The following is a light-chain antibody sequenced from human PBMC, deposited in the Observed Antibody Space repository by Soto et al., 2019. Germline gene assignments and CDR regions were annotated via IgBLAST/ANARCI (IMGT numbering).Light chain of an antibody. J-gene: IGKJ2*01. CDR3: QQYNNWPPIT. CDR2: GAS. Sequence: EVVMTQSPATLSVSPGERATLSCRASQNVSSNLAWYQQKPGQAPRLLIYGASTRATGIPARFSGSGSGTEFTLTISSLQSEDFAIYYCQQYNNWPPITFGQGNKLEIQ. V-gene: IGKV3-15*01. CDR1: QNVSSN.